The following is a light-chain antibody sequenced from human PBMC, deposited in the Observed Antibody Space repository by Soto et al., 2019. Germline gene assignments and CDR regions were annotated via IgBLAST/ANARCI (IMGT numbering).Light chain of an antibody. CDR1: QDISKW. CDR3: QQADSIPLT. V-gene: IGKV1-12*01. Sequence: DIQMTQSPSFVSASVGDRVTITCRASQDISKWLAWYQQKPGRAPKILIFAASTLQRGVPSRFSGSGSGTDFTLTISSLQPEDSATYYCQQADSIPLTVGGGTKV. CDR2: AAS. J-gene: IGKJ4*01.